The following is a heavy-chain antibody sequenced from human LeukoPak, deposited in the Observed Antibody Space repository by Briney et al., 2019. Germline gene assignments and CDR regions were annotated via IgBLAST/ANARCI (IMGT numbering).Heavy chain of an antibody. J-gene: IGHJ5*02. V-gene: IGHV1-46*01. CDR1: GYTFTIYY. CDR3: ARGNDWFDP. Sequence: RAAVKVSCKASGYTFTIYYMHWVRQPPGQGLEWMGIINPSGGGTSYAQKFQGRVTMTRDTSTSTVYMDLSILRSEDTAVYYCARGNDWFDPWGQGTLVTVSS. CDR2: INPSGGGT. D-gene: IGHD4-11*01.